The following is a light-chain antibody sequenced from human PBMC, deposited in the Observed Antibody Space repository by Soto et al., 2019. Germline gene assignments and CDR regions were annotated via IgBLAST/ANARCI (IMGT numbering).Light chain of an antibody. V-gene: IGLV3-21*04. CDR2: YDS. CDR3: QVRDIMPDHYV. J-gene: IGLJ1*01. CDR1: NIGNKR. Sequence: SYELTQSPSVSVAPEKTATITCGGNNIGNKRVHWYRQKPGQAPVLLISYDSDRPSGIPERFSGSNSGNTAALTISRVEAGDEADYYCQVRDIMPDHYVFGSGTKVTVL.